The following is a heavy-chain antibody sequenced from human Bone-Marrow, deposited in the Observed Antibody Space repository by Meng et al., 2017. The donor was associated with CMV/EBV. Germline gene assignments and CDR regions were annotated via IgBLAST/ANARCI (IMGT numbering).Heavy chain of an antibody. D-gene: IGHD6-6*01. CDR1: GGSISSSSYY. J-gene: IGHJ4*02. Sequence: GSLRLSCTVSGGSISSSSYYWGWIRQPPGKGLEWIGSIYYSGSTYYNPSLRSRVTMSLDTSKNQFSLELSSVTAADTALYYCARISSSSRPNFEYWGQGTLVTVYS. V-gene: IGHV4-39*07. CDR2: IYYSGST. CDR3: ARISSSSRPNFEY.